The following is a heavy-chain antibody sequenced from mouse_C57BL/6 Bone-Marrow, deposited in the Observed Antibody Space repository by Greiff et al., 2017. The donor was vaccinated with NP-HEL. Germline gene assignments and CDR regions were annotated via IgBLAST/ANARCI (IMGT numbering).Heavy chain of an antibody. CDR1: GYSFTSYY. CDR3: ARGGANWDFDY. D-gene: IGHD4-1*01. V-gene: IGHV1-66*01. CDR2: IYPGSGNT. Sequence: QVQLQQSGPELVKPGASVKISCKASGYSFTSYYIHWVKQRPGQGLEWIGWIYPGSGNTKYNEKFKGKATLTADTSSSTAYMQLSSLTSEDSAVYYYARGGANWDFDYWGQGTTLTVSS. J-gene: IGHJ2*01.